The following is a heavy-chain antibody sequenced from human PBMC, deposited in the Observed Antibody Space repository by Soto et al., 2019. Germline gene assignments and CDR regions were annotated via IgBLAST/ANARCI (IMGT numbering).Heavy chain of an antibody. CDR2: INPSGGST. CDR3: AREGIVVVPAASDAFDI. V-gene: IGHV1-46*03. CDR1: GYTFTSYY. J-gene: IGHJ3*02. Sequence: ASVKVSCKASGYTFTSYYMHWVRQAPGQGFEWMGIINPSGGSTNFAQKFQGRVTMTRDTSTSTVYMELSSLRSEDTAVYYCAREGIVVVPAASDAFDIWGQGTMVTVSS. D-gene: IGHD2-2*01.